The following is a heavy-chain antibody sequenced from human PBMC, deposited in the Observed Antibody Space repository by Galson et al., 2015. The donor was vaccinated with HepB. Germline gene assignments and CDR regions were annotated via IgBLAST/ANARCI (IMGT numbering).Heavy chain of an antibody. CDR2: IVSRGSHM. V-gene: IGHV3-21*04. CDR3: ATGRDYDILTGYPFDF. J-gene: IGHJ4*02. D-gene: IGHD3-9*01. Sequence: SLRLSCAASGFTFSSHNMNWVRQAPGKGPEWVSSIVSRGSHMFYADSLKGRFTISRDNTKNSLFLQMRSLTSDDTAVYFCATGRDYDILTGYPFDFWGQGTLVTVSS. CDR1: GFTFSSHN.